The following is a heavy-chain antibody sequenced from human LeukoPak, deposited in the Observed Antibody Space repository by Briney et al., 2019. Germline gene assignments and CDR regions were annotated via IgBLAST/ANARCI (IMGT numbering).Heavy chain of an antibody. CDR3: ARAYGGNSVDY. V-gene: IGHV3-48*01. Sequence: PGGSLRLSCAASGFTFSSYSMNWVRQAPGKGLEWVSYISSSSSTIYYADSVKGRFTISRDNAENSLYLQMNSLRAEDTAVYYCARAYGGNSVDYWGQGTLVTVSS. J-gene: IGHJ4*02. CDR1: GFTFSSYS. D-gene: IGHD4-23*01. CDR2: ISSSSSTI.